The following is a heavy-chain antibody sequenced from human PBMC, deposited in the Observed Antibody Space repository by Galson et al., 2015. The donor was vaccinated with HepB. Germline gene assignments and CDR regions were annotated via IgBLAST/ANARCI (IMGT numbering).Heavy chain of an antibody. J-gene: IGHJ4*02. CDR2: INPSGGST. CDR1: GYTFTSYY. CDR3: ARLTPQIAVAGSDFDY. Sequence: SVKVSCKASGYTFTSYYMHWVRQAPGQGLEWMGIINPSGGSTSYAQKFQGRVTMTRDTSTSTVYMGLSSLRSEDTAVYYCARLTPQIAVAGSDFDYWGQGTLVTVSS. D-gene: IGHD6-19*01. V-gene: IGHV1-46*01.